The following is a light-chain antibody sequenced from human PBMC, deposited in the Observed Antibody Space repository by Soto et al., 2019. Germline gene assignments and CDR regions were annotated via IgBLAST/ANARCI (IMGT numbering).Light chain of an antibody. CDR1: QTISSW. CDR3: QHYNSYSAA. V-gene: IGKV1-5*03. CDR2: KAS. J-gene: IGKJ1*01. Sequence: DIQMTHSPSTLSGSVGDRVTITCRASQTISSWLAWYQQKPGKAPKLLIYKASTLKSGVPSRFSGSGSGKEFTLTISSLQPDDFATHYCQHYNSYSAAFGHGTKVDIX.